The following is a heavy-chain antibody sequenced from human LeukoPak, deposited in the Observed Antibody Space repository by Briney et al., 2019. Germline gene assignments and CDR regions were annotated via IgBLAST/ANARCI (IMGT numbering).Heavy chain of an antibody. D-gene: IGHD2-8*01. CDR2: ISGSGGST. CDR1: GFTFSSYA. Sequence: VGSLRLSCAASGFTFSSYAMSWVRQAPGKGLEWVSPISGSGGSTYYADSVKGRFTISRDNSKNTLYLQMNSLKAEDTAVYYCAEAGGECSNGVCYDFDYWGQGTLVTVSS. V-gene: IGHV3-23*01. J-gene: IGHJ4*02. CDR3: AEAGGECSNGVCYDFDY.